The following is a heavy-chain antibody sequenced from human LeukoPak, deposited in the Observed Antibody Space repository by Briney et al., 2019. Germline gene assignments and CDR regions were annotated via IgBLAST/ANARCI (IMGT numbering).Heavy chain of an antibody. V-gene: IGHV3-11*04. CDR3: ASALNKYYDTLAAYRY. J-gene: IGHJ4*02. Sequence: GGSLRLSCAASGFTFSDYSMSWIRQAPGEGLECVSHITSSGSSTDYGDSVKGRFTISRDNAKNSLFLEMNSLRVEDTAVYYCASALNKYYDTLAAYRYWGQGTRVTVSS. CDR2: ITSSGSST. CDR1: GFTFSDYS. D-gene: IGHD3-9*01.